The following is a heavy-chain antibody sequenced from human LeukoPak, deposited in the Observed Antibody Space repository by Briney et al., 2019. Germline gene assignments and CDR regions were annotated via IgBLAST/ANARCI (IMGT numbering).Heavy chain of an antibody. D-gene: IGHD3-3*02. CDR3: ARDGAFAAVPRDMPYYYYMDV. CDR2: IYYSGST. Sequence: ASETLSLTCTVSGGSISSSSYYWGWIRQPPGKGLEWIGSIYYSGSTNYNPSLKSRVTISVDTSKNQFSLKLSSVTAADTAVYYCARDGAFAAVPRDMPYYYYMDVWGKGTTVTVSS. V-gene: IGHV4-39*07. CDR1: GGSISSSSYY. J-gene: IGHJ6*03.